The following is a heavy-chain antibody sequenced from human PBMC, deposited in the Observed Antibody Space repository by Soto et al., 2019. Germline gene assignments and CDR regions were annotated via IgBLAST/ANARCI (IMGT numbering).Heavy chain of an antibody. J-gene: IGHJ4*02. CDR2: ISYDGSNK. V-gene: IGHV3-30-3*01. Sequence: ESGGGVVQPGRSLRLSCAASGFTFSSYGMHWVRQAPGKGLEWVAVISYDGSNKYYADSVKGRFTISRDNSKNTLYLQMNSLRAEDTAVYYCARSSGYYYSRSGFDYWGQGTLVTVSS. D-gene: IGHD3-22*01. CDR1: GFTFSSYG. CDR3: ARSSGYYYSRSGFDY.